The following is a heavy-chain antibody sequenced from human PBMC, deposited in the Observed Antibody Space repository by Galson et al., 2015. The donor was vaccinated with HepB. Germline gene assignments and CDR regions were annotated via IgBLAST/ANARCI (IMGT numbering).Heavy chain of an antibody. CDR1: GYSISRSNW. CDR2: IFYSGTT. CDR3: ARTFLTTYGVDV. Sequence: SETLSLTCAVSGYSISRSNWWGWIRQPPGKGLEWIGYIFYSGTTYYNPSLESRVTTSLDTSRNQFSLKLTSVTAVDTAVYYCARTFLTTYGVDVWGQGTTVTVSS. D-gene: IGHD1-14*01. V-gene: IGHV4-28*01. J-gene: IGHJ6*02.